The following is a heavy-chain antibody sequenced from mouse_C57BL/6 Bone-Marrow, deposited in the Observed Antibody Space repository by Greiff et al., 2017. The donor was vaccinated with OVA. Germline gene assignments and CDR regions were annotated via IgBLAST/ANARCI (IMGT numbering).Heavy chain of an antibody. CDR3: VRSYYYGFDY. Sequence: EVKLVESGGGLVQPKGSLKLSCAASGFAFNTYAMHWVRQAPGKGLEWVARIRRKSSNYATYYADSVKDRFTISRDDSQSMLYLQMNNLKTEDTAVYYCVRSYYYGFDYWGQGTTLTVSS. CDR2: IRRKSSNYAT. J-gene: IGHJ2*01. V-gene: IGHV10-3*01. D-gene: IGHD1-1*01. CDR1: GFAFNTYA.